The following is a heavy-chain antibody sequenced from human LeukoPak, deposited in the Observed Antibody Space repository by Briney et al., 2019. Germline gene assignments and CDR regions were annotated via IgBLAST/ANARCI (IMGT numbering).Heavy chain of an antibody. Sequence: GGSLRLSCAASGFTFSSYAMSWVRQAPGKGLEWVSAISGSGGSTYYADSVKGRFTISRDNSKNTLYLQMNSLRAEDTAVYYCATSPYYYDSSAPLGYWGQGTPVTVSS. D-gene: IGHD3-22*01. J-gene: IGHJ4*02. CDR1: GFTFSSYA. CDR2: ISGSGGST. V-gene: IGHV3-23*01. CDR3: ATSPYYYDSSAPLGY.